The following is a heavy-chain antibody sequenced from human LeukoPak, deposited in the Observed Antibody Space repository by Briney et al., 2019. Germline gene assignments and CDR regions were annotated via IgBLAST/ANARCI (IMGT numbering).Heavy chain of an antibody. Sequence: GGSLRLSCGASGFTFSSYWMHWARQAPGKGLVWVSRINNDGSSTSYADSVQGRFTISRDNAKNTLYLQMNSLRAEDTAVYYCAKDLAVTAYYMDVWGKGTTVTISS. V-gene: IGHV3-74*01. CDR2: INNDGSST. CDR3: AKDLAVTAYYMDV. D-gene: IGHD2-21*02. CDR1: GFTFSSYW. J-gene: IGHJ6*03.